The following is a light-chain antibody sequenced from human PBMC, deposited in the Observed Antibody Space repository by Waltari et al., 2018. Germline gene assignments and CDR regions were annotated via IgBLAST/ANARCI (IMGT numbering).Light chain of an antibody. CDR2: GAS. J-gene: IGKJ2*01. V-gene: IGKV3-20*01. Sequence: EIVLTQSPGTLSLSPGERDTLSCRASQYVSSSSLAWYQQKPGQAPRLLIYGASSRATGIPDRFSGSGSGTDFTLTISRLEPEDFVVYYCQQYGTSPPYTFGQGTKLEI. CDR3: QQYGTSPPYT. CDR1: QYVSSSS.